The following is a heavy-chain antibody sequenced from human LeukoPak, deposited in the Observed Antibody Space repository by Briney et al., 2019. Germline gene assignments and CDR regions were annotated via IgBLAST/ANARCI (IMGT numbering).Heavy chain of an antibody. CDR2: ISSSSSYI. V-gene: IGHV3-21*01. CDR3: AREVAAAPNWFDP. Sequence: GGSLRLSCAASGFTFSSYAMHWVRQAPGKGLEWVSSISSSSSYIYYADSVKGRFTISRDNAKNSLYLQMNSLRAEDTAVYYCAREVAAAPNWFDPWGQGTLVTVSS. D-gene: IGHD2-15*01. CDR1: GFTFSSYA. J-gene: IGHJ5*02.